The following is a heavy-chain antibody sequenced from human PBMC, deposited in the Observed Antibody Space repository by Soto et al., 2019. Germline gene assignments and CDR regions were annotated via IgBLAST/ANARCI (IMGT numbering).Heavy chain of an antibody. D-gene: IGHD3-10*01. CDR3: ARSRGHYFDY. J-gene: IGHJ4*02. CDR2: IYYSGST. Sequence: PSETLSLTCTVSGGSISSGGYYWSWIRQHPGKGLEWIGYIYYSGSTYYNPSLKSRVTISVDTSKNQFSLKLSSVTAADTAAYYCARSRGHYFDYWGQGTLVTVSS. V-gene: IGHV4-31*03. CDR1: GGSISSGGYY.